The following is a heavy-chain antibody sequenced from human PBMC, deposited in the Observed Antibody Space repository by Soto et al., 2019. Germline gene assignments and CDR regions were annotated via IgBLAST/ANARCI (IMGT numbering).Heavy chain of an antibody. D-gene: IGHD3-22*01. CDR1: GFSLSTSGVG. J-gene: IGHJ6*02. CDR3: ALVSYYYHSRGYYFHYYYYGMAV. Sequence: QITLKESGPPLVKPTQTLTLTCTFSGFSLSTSGVGVGWIRQPPGKALEWLALIYWDDDKRYSPSLKSRLPITTDHSNLQVVPPMPNIHPLDTATYYCALVSYYYHSRGYYFHYYYYGMAVWGQGTTVTVSS. CDR2: IYWDDDK. V-gene: IGHV2-5*02.